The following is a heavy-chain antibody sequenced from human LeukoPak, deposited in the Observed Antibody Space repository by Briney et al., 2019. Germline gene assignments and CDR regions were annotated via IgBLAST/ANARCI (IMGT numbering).Heavy chain of an antibody. Sequence: GASVKVSCKASGYTFTSYGISWVRQAPGQGLEWMGWINPNSGGTNYAQKFQGRVTMTRDTSISTAYMELSRLRSDDTAVYYCASATTVTTAVGYWGQGTLVTVPS. V-gene: IGHV1-2*02. D-gene: IGHD4-11*01. J-gene: IGHJ4*02. CDR1: GYTFTSYG. CDR3: ASATTVTTAVGY. CDR2: INPNSGGT.